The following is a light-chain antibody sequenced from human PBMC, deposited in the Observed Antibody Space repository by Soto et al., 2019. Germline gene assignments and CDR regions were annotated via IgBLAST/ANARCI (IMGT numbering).Light chain of an antibody. CDR1: QRVSSNY. CDR2: GAS. Sequence: EIVLMQSPGTLSLSPGERATLSCRASQRVSSNYLAWYQQKPGQAPRLLIDGASRRATGIPDRFSGSGSGTDFTLTISRLEPEDFAVYYCQQYGTSPPLTFGGGTKVEIK. CDR3: QQYGTSPPLT. J-gene: IGKJ4*01. V-gene: IGKV3-20*01.